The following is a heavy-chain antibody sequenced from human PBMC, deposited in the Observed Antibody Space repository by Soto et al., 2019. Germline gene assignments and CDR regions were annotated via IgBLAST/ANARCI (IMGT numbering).Heavy chain of an antibody. CDR1: GFIFENFG. CDR2: ISGSGFKK. CDR3: AKNQGVELVPLATVDCFDP. Sequence: GGSLRLSCAASGFIFENFGMSWVRQAPGKGLEWISSISGSGFKKYYADSVKGRFTISRDNTKSTLYLELNNLSAEDTAVYHCAKNQGVELVPLATVDCFDPWGQGSVVTVSS. V-gene: IGHV3-23*01. J-gene: IGHJ5*02. D-gene: IGHD1-26*01.